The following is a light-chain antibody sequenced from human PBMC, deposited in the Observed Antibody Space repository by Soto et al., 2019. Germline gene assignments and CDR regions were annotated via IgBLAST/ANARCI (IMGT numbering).Light chain of an antibody. CDR2: EVS. J-gene: IGLJ2*01. CDR3: SSYTSSSPVV. V-gene: IGLV2-14*01. Sequence: QSALTQPASVSGSPGPSITISCAGSSSDVGGYNYVSWYQHHPGKAPKLMIYEVSNRPSGVSNRFSGSKSDNTASLTISGLQSEDEADYYCSSYTSSSPVVFGGGTKLTVL. CDR1: SSDVGGYNY.